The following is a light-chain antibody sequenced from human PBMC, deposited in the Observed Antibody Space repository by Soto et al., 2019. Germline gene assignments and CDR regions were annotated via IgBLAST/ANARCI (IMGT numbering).Light chain of an antibody. J-gene: IGKJ4*01. CDR1: QSVSSNY. CDR2: GAS. CDR3: QQYGTSPPLT. V-gene: IGKV3-20*01. Sequence: EIVLTQSPGTLSLSPGERATLSCRASQSVSSNYLAWYQQKPGQAPRLLIYGASSGATGIPDRFSGSGSATHFTLTISRLEPEDFALYYCQQYGTSPPLTFGGGTKVEIK.